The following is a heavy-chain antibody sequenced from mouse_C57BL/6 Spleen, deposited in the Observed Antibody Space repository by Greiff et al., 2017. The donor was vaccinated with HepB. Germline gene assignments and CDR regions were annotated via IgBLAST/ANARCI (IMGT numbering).Heavy chain of an antibody. J-gene: IGHJ2*01. CDR2: IYPGDGDT. D-gene: IGHD1-1*01. CDR1: GYAFSSSW. CDR3: ARYSTGYFDY. Sequence: VQGVESGPELVKPGASVKISCKASGYAFSSSWMNWVKQRPGKGLEWIGRIYPGDGDTNYNGKFKGKATLTADKSSSTAYMQLSSLTSEDSAVYFCARYSTGYFDYWGQGTTLTVSS. V-gene: IGHV1-82*01.